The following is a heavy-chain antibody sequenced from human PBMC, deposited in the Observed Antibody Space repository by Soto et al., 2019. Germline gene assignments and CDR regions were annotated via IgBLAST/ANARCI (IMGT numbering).Heavy chain of an antibody. CDR1: GYTFTSYG. J-gene: IGHJ6*02. D-gene: IGHD3-22*01. Sequence: EASVKVSCKASGYTFTSYGISWVRQAPGQGLEWMGWISAYNGNTNYAQKLQGRVTMTTDTSTSTAYMELRSLRSDDTAVYYCARDLMVVDDYYYYYGMDVWGQGTTVTVSS. CDR3: ARDLMVVDDYYYYYGMDV. V-gene: IGHV1-18*01. CDR2: ISAYNGNT.